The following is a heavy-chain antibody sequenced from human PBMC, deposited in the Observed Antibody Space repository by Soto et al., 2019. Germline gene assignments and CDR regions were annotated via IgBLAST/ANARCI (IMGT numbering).Heavy chain of an antibody. Sequence: QVQLVESGGGGVQPGKSLRLSCAASRFTFSSYAMDWVRQAPGKGLEWVAVISHDGSEKYYGDSVKGRFTISRDNPKNTVYLQMNSLRPEDTAVYYCARAAAYFYHYYYAMDVWGQGTAVTGSS. V-gene: IGHV3-30-3*01. D-gene: IGHD6-13*01. CDR2: ISHDGSEK. J-gene: IGHJ6*02. CDR1: RFTFSSYA. CDR3: ARAAAYFYHYYYAMDV.